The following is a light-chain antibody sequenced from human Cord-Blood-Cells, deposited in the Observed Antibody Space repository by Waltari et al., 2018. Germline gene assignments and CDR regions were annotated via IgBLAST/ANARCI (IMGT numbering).Light chain of an antibody. CDR2: EGS. CDR3: CSYAGSSTWV. V-gene: IGLV2-23*01. J-gene: IGLJ3*02. CDR1: SSDVGSYKL. Sequence: QSALTQPASLSGSPGQSITLYCTGTSSDVGSYKLVSWYQQPPGKAPKLRIYEGSKRPSGVSNRFSGSKSGNTASLTISGLQAEDEADYYCCSYAGSSTWVFGGGTKLTVL.